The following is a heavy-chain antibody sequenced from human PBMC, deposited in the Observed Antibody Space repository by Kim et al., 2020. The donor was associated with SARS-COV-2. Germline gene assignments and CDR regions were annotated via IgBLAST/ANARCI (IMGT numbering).Heavy chain of an antibody. Sequence: GGSLRLSCAASGFTFSSYAMHWVRQAPGKGLEWVAVISYDGSNKYYADSVKGRFTISRDNSKNTLYLQMNSLRAEDTAVCYCARDYDILTGYPPGYWGQGTLVTVSS. D-gene: IGHD3-9*01. CDR3: ARDYDILTGYPPGY. CDR2: ISYDGSNK. CDR1: GFTFSSYA. J-gene: IGHJ4*02. V-gene: IGHV3-30*04.